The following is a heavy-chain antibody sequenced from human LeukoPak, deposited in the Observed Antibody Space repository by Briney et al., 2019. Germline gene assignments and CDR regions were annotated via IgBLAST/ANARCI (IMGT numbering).Heavy chain of an antibody. V-gene: IGHV4-59*08. CDR1: GGSISSYY. CDR3: ARHKSDYYGSGSYYPYYFDY. CDR2: IYHSGST. Sequence: SETLSLTCTVSGGSISSYYWSWIRQPPGQGLEWIGYIYHSGSTNYNPSLKSRVTISVDTSKNQFSLKLSSVTAADTAVYYCARHKSDYYGSGSYYPYYFDYWGQGTLVTVSS. J-gene: IGHJ4*02. D-gene: IGHD3-10*01.